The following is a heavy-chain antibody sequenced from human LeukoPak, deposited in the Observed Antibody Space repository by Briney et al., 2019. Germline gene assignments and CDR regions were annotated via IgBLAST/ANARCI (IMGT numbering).Heavy chain of an antibody. V-gene: IGHV3-30*04. D-gene: IGHD3-16*02. Sequence: PGRSLRLSCAASGFTFSSYAMHWVSQAQGKGLEWVAVISYDGSNKYYADSVKGRFTISRDNSKNTLYLQMNSLRAEDTAVYYCARAYSRLGELSALDYWGQGTLVTVSS. J-gene: IGHJ4*02. CDR3: ARAYSRLGELSALDY. CDR2: ISYDGSNK. CDR1: GFTFSSYA.